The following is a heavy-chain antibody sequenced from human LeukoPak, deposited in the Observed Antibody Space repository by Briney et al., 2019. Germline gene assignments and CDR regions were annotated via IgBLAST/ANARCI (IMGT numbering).Heavy chain of an antibody. CDR3: ARGDDSSGYYYHRDPVQH. J-gene: IGHJ1*01. CDR2: IIPILGIA. D-gene: IGHD3-22*01. V-gene: IGHV1-69*04. Sequence: SVKVSCKASGYTFTGYAISWVRQAPGRGLEWMGRIIPILGIANYAQKFQGRVTITADKSTSTAYMELSSLRSEDTAVYYCARGDDSSGYYYHRDPVQHWGQGTLVTVSS. CDR1: GYTFTGYA.